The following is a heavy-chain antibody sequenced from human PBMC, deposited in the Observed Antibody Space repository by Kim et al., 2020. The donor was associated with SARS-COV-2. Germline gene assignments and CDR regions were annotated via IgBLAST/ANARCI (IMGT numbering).Heavy chain of an antibody. V-gene: IGHV4-34*01. CDR3: ARRLSNTSGWGSHYCDL. D-gene: IGHD3-10*01. CDR1: GGSFSGYY. J-gene: IGHJ4*02. CDR2: INHSGRT. Sequence: SETLSLTCAVYGGSFSGYYWSWIRQPPGKGLEWIGEINHSGRTNYTPSLKCRVTISVNTSKNQFSLKLISVTAADTAVYYCARRLSNTSGWGSHYCDLWGQGILVTVSS.